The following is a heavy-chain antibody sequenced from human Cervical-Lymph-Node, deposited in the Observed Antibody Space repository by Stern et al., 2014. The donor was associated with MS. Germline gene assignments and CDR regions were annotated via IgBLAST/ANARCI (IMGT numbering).Heavy chain of an antibody. V-gene: IGHV1-8*02. Sequence: QVQLVQSGAEVKKPGASVKVSCKASGYTFTNSDINWVRQATGQGLEWMGWMNPASGDPGYAQKFQGRVTMTRNTSTSTASFELGRLSSEDTAVYYCARGETRLTEFDVSRYYGMDVLGQGTTVTVSS. CDR1: GYTFTNSD. D-gene: IGHD3-10*01. J-gene: IGHJ6*02. CDR2: MNPASGDP. CDR3: ARGETRLTEFDVSRYYGMDV.